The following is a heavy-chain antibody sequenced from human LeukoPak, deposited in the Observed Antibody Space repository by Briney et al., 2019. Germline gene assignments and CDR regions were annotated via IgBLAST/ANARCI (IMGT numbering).Heavy chain of an antibody. J-gene: IGHJ4*02. D-gene: IGHD6-13*01. CDR2: IHYSGGIT. Sequence: SETLSLTCTVFGGSISSYYWSWIRQPPGKGLEWIGYIHYSGGITYYNPSLKSRVTISVDTSKNQFSLSLSSVTAADTAVYYCARYSSWLLFDYWGQGTLVTVSS. CDR3: ARYSSWLLFDY. CDR1: GGSISSYY. V-gene: IGHV4-59*01.